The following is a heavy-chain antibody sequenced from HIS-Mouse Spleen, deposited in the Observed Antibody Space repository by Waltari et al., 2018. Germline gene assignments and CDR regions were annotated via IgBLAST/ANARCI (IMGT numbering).Heavy chain of an antibody. Sequence: QLQLQESGPGLVKPSETLSLTCTVSGGSISSSSYYWCWIRQPPGKGLEWIGSIYYSGGTAYNPSVKSRVTISVDTSKNQFSLKLSAVTAADTAVYYCAREIPYSSSWYDWYFDLWGRGTLVTVSS. CDR1: GGSISSSSYY. V-gene: IGHV4-39*07. CDR3: AREIPYSSSWYDWYFDL. CDR2: IYYSGGT. J-gene: IGHJ2*01. D-gene: IGHD6-13*01.